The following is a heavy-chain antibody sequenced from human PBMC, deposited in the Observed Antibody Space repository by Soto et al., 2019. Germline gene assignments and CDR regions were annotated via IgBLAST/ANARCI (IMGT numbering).Heavy chain of an antibody. Sequence: PGGSLRLSCAASGFTFSSYAMSWVRQAPGKGLEWVSAISGSGGSTYYADSVKGRFTISRDNSKNTLYLQMNSLRAEDTAVYYCATHTFGGVIVSAFDYWGQGTLVTVSS. D-gene: IGHD3-16*02. CDR2: ISGSGGST. V-gene: IGHV3-23*01. CDR1: GFTFSSYA. J-gene: IGHJ4*02. CDR3: ATHTFGGVIVSAFDY.